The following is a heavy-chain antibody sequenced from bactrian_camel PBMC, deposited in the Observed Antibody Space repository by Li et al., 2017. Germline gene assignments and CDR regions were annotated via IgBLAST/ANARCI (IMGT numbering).Heavy chain of an antibody. CDR3: VREQKSGDYAPAFGY. CDR1: GSTNRNYC. V-gene: IGHV3S10*01. D-gene: IGHD4*01. Sequence: DVQLVESGGGSVQAGGSLRLSCAFSGSTNRNYCMTWFRQFAGKEREGVAAIDRNARSAYSGSVKGRFTISRDNAKNTVYLQMNSLKPEDTAVYYCVREQKSGDYAPAFGYWGQGTQVTVS. CDR2: IDRNARS. J-gene: IGHJ6*01.